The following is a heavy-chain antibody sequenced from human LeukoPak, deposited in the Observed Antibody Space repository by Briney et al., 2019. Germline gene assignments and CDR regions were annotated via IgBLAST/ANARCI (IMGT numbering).Heavy chain of an antibody. D-gene: IGHD6-13*01. V-gene: IGHV1-46*01. CDR2: INPSGGGT. Sequence: ASVKVSCKASGYTFTSYYMHWVRQAPGQGLEWMGIINPSGGGTGYAQKFQGRVTITADESTSTAYMELSSLRSEDTAVYYCARDTRGRSSSWYGACDYWGQGTLVTVSS. CDR3: ARDTRGRSSSWYGACDY. CDR1: GYTFTSYY. J-gene: IGHJ4*02.